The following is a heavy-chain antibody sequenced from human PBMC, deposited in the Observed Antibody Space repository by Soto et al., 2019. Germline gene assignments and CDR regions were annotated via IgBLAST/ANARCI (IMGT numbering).Heavy chain of an antibody. Sequence: PVGSLRLSCAASGFTFSSYGMHWVRQAPGKGLEWVAVISYDGSNKYYADSVKGRFTISRDNSKNTLYLQMNSLRAEDTAVCYCAKDRSGSSYFDYWGQGTLVTVSS. CDR2: ISYDGSNK. CDR3: AKDRSGSSYFDY. J-gene: IGHJ4*02. V-gene: IGHV3-30*18. D-gene: IGHD1-26*01. CDR1: GFTFSSYG.